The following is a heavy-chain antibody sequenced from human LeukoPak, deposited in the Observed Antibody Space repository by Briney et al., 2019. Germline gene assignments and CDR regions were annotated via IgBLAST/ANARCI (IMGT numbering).Heavy chain of an antibody. V-gene: IGHV3-11*04. CDR2: IGGGGGDK. CDR1: GFTFSDYY. J-gene: IGHJ4*02. Sequence: GGSLRLSCAGSGFTFSDYYMGWIRQSPGKGLEWLSHIGGGGGDKTYADSVKGRFTISRENAENSVFLQMNSLRAEDTAVYYCAKDMLVTTLDYWGQGTLVTVSS. CDR3: AKDMLVTTLDY. D-gene: IGHD4-17*01.